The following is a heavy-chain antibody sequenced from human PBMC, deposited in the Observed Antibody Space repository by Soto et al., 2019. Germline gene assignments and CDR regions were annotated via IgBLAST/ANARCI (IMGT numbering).Heavy chain of an antibody. D-gene: IGHD1-7*01. V-gene: IGHV3-23*01. CDR3: ATDRGTFDY. CDR1: GLTLSRYA. J-gene: IGHJ4*02. CDR2: ISGSGNST. Sequence: PGGSLTLSCAASGLTLSRYAMSWVRQAPGKGLEWVSVISGSGNSTYYADSVKGRFSISRDNSKNTLYLQMSSLRAADTAVYYCATDRGTFDYWGQGTQVTVSS.